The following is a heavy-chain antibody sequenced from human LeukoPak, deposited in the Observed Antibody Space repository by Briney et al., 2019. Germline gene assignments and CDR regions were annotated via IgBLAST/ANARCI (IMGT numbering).Heavy chain of an antibody. CDR3: ARHSRLRGALGY. CDR1: GGSISNYY. Sequence: SETLSLTCTVSGGSISNYYWSWIRQSPGKGLEWIAYIYYTGSTNYNPSLKSRVTISVDTSKNQLSLRLRSVTAADTAVYYCARHSRLRGALGYWGQGTLVTVSS. V-gene: IGHV4-59*01. CDR2: IYYTGST. J-gene: IGHJ4*02. D-gene: IGHD2/OR15-2a*01.